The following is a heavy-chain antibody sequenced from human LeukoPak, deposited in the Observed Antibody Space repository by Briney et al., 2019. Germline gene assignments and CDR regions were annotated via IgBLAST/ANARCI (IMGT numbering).Heavy chain of an antibody. V-gene: IGHV4-34*01. CDR3: AIYSGSWYDYFDY. Sequence: PSETLSLTCAVYGGSFSGYYWSWIRQPPGKGLEWIGEINHSGSTNYNPSLKSRVTISVDTSKNQFSLKLSPVTAADTAVYYCAIYSGSWYDYFDYWGQGTLVTVSS. CDR2: INHSGST. CDR1: GGSFSGYY. J-gene: IGHJ4*02. D-gene: IGHD6-13*01.